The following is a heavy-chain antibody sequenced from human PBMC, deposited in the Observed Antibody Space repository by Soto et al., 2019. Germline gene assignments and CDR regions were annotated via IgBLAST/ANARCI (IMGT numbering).Heavy chain of an antibody. J-gene: IGHJ5*02. CDR1: GGSISSYY. CDR3: ARALADCSGGSCYSWWFGP. V-gene: IGHV4-59*01. D-gene: IGHD2-15*01. Sequence: SETLSLTCTVSGGSISSYYWGWIRQPPGKGLELIGYIYYSGSTNYNPSLQSRVTISVNTSKNQFSLKLSSVTAADTAVYYCARALADCSGGSCYSWWFGPWGQGTLVTVSS. CDR2: IYYSGST.